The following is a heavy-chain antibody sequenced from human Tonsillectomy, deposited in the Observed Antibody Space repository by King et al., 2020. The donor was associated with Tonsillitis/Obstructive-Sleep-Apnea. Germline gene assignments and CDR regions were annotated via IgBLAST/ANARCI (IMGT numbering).Heavy chain of an antibody. V-gene: IGHV3-30*01. J-gene: IGHJ4*02. Sequence: HVQLVQSGGGVVQPGRSLRLSCAASGFIFSSYAMHWVRQAPGKGLEWVAVISYDGSNKYYADSVKGRFTISRDNSKNTLYLQMNSLRAEDTAVYYCARDSVQGVIISHFDYWGRGTLVTVSS. CDR3: ARDSVQGVIISHFDY. CDR2: ISYDGSNK. CDR1: GFIFSSYA. D-gene: IGHD3-10*01.